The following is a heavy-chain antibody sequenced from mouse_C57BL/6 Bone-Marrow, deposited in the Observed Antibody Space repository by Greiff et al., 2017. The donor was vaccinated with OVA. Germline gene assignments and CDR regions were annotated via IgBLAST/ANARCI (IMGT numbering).Heavy chain of an antibody. CDR1: GFSLTSYG. D-gene: IGHD1-1*01. Sequence: QVQLQQSGPGLVAPSQSLSITCTVSGFSLTSYGVDWVRQPPGKGLEWLGVIWGGGSTNYNSALMSRLSISKDNSKSQVFLEMNSLQTDDTAMYYCAIIFITTVVAEAYWGQGTLVTVSA. CDR2: IWGGGST. V-gene: IGHV2-9*01. J-gene: IGHJ3*01. CDR3: AIIFITTVVAEAY.